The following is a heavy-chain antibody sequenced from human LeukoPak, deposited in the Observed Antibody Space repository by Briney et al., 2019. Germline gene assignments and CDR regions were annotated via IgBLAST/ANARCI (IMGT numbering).Heavy chain of an antibody. CDR1: GGSFSGYY. V-gene: IGHV4-34*01. J-gene: IGHJ4*02. CDR2: INHNGST. Sequence: SETLSLTCAVYGGSFSGYYWSWIRQPPGKGLEWIGEINHNGSTNYNPSLKSRVTISVDTSKNQFSLKLSSVTAADTAVYYCAREYYYDSSGYFYWGQGTLVTVSS. D-gene: IGHD3-22*01. CDR3: AREYYYDSSGYFY.